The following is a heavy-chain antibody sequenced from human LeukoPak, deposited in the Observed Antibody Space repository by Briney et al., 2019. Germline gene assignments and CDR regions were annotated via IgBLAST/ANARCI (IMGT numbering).Heavy chain of an antibody. CDR2: INPNSGGT. CDR3: ARGRSGGNAFDY. CDR1: GYTFTGYY. V-gene: IGHV1-2*06. J-gene: IGHJ4*02. Sequence: GASVKVSCKASGYTFTGYYMHWVRQAPGQGLEWMGRINPNSGGTNYAQKFQGRVTMTRDTSISTAYMELSRLRSDDTAVYYCARGRSGGNAFDYWSQGTLVTVSS. D-gene: IGHD2-15*01.